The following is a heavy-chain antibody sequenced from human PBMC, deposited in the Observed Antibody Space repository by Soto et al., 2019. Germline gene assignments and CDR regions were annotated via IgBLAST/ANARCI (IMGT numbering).Heavy chain of an antibody. D-gene: IGHD1-26*01. V-gene: IGHV1-69*01. CDR1: GGTFSSYA. Sequence: QVQLVQSGAEVKKPGSSVKVSWKASGGTFSSYAISWVRQAPGQGLEWMGGIIPFFGTANYAQKFQGRVTITADESTGTAYMERSSLRSEDTAVYYCAAHSGRYPMGRRNNWFDPWGQGTLVTVSS. CDR3: AAHSGRYPMGRRNNWFDP. J-gene: IGHJ5*02. CDR2: IIPFFGTA.